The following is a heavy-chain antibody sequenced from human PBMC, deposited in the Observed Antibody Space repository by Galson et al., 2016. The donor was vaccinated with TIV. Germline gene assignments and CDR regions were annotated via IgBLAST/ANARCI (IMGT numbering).Heavy chain of an antibody. CDR3: ARDVPCGGSCYFFDY. CDR2: ILPISRTT. J-gene: IGHJ4*02. D-gene: IGHD2-15*01. Sequence: SCKASGGTLSNFAFNWVRQAPGQGLEWMGGILPISRTTNFAQKFQERVTFTADESTNTVYMELSSLRSDDTAVYYCARDVPCGGSCYFFDYWGQGTLVTVSA. V-gene: IGHV1-69*01. CDR1: GGTLSNFA.